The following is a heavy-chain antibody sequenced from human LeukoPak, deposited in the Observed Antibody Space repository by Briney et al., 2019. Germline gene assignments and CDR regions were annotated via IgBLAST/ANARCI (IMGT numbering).Heavy chain of an antibody. V-gene: IGHV1-18*01. CDR1: GYTFTSYG. CDR3: ARGRYDILTQRLYYYYYYGMDV. CDR2: ISAYNGNT. D-gene: IGHD3-9*01. J-gene: IGHJ6*02. Sequence: ASVNVSCKASGYTFTSYGISWVRQAPGQGVEWMGWISAYNGNTNYAQKLQGRVTMTTDTSTSTAYMELRSLRSDDTAVYYCARGRYDILTQRLYYYYYYGMDVWGQGTTVTVSS.